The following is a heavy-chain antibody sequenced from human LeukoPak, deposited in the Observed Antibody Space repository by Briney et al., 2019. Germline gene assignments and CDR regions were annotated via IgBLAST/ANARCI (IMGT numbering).Heavy chain of an antibody. Sequence: SETLSLTCTVSGXSISNTIYYWGWIRQPPGKGLEWIGTIYYTGSTYYNPSLKSRVTISVDTSKNQFSLKLNSVTAADTAVYYCARHGYGDYVVAFDIWGQGTMVTVSS. D-gene: IGHD4-17*01. J-gene: IGHJ3*02. CDR1: GXSISNTIYY. V-gene: IGHV4-39*01. CDR3: ARHGYGDYVVAFDI. CDR2: IYYTGST.